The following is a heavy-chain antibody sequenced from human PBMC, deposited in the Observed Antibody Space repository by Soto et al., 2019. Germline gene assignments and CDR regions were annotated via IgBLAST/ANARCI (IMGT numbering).Heavy chain of an antibody. CDR2: ISGGGDAA. CDR1: GFTFINYA. CDR3: ARKILGSTTRPNYWYFAL. V-gene: IGHV3-23*01. J-gene: IGHJ2*01. D-gene: IGHD7-27*01. Sequence: EVQVLESGGGLVQPGGSLRLSCAGSGFTFINYAMNWVRQAPGKGLEWVSSISGGGDAAFFPDSVRGRFTISRDTSKSTATRQMNSLGVDDTAVYYCARKILGSTTRPNYWYFALWGRGTLVTVSS.